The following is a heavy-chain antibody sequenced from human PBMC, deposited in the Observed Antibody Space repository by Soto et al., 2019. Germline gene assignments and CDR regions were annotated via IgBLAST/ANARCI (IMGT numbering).Heavy chain of an antibody. CDR2: ISYDGSNK. Sequence: QVQLVESGGGVVQPGRSLRLSCAASGFTFSSYGMHWVRQAPGKGLEWVAVISYDGSNKYYADSVKGRFTVSRDNSKNTLYLQMNSLRGEDTAVYYCAKDLEMATINYHYYVMDVWGQGTTLTVSS. CDR1: GFTFSSYG. CDR3: AKDLEMATINYHYYVMDV. V-gene: IGHV3-30*18. J-gene: IGHJ6*02. D-gene: IGHD5-12*01.